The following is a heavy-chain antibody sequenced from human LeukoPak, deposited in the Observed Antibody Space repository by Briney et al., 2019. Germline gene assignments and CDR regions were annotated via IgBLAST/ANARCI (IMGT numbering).Heavy chain of an antibody. V-gene: IGHV4-4*07. CDR1: GGSISSYY. CDR3: AREPPVYYYYMDV. CDR2: IYTSGST. J-gene: IGHJ6*03. Sequence: SETPSLTCTVSGGSISSYYWSWIRQPAGKGLEWIGRIYTSGSTNYNPSLKSRVTMSVDTSKNQFSLKLSSVTAADTAVYYCAREPPVYYYYMDVWDKGTTVTVSS.